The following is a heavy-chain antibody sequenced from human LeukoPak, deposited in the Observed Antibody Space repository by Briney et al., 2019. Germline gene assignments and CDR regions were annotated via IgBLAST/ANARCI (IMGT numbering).Heavy chain of an antibody. J-gene: IGHJ4*02. D-gene: IGHD6-13*01. CDR3: ARAPYSSSWYPSPFDY. Sequence: SETLSLTCTVSGGSISSYYWSWIRQPAGKGLEWIGRIYTSGSTNYNPSLKSRVTMSVDTSKNQFSLKLSSVTAADTAVYYCARAPYSSSWYPSPFDYWGQGTLVTVSS. CDR2: IYTSGST. CDR1: GGSISSYY. V-gene: IGHV4-4*07.